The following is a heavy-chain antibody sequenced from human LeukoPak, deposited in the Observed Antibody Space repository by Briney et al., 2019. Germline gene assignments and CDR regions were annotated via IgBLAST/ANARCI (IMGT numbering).Heavy chain of an antibody. CDR1: GGSFSGYY. CDR2: INHSGST. J-gene: IGHJ3*02. V-gene: IGHV4-34*01. D-gene: IGHD6-19*01. CDR3: ARWPRWPVHAFDI. Sequence: SETLSLTCAVYGGSFSGYYWSWIRQPPGKGLERIGEINHSGSTNYNPSLKSRVTISVDTSKNQFSLKLSSVTAADTAVYYCARWPRWPVHAFDIWGQGTMVTVSS.